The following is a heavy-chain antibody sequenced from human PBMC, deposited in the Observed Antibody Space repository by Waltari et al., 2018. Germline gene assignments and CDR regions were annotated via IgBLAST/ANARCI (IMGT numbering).Heavy chain of an antibody. CDR1: GGSLSSGSYY. Sequence: QLQLQESGPGLVKPSETLSLTCTDSGGSLSSGSYYWGWLRQPPGKGLESIGYISYSGTTYYNLSLKSRVTMSVDTSRDQYSLSLRSVAAADTAVYYCARYYGNGEGWLDPWGQGTLVTVSS. J-gene: IGHJ5*02. D-gene: IGHD3-3*01. V-gene: IGHV4-39*07. CDR2: ISYSGTT. CDR3: ARYYGNGEGWLDP.